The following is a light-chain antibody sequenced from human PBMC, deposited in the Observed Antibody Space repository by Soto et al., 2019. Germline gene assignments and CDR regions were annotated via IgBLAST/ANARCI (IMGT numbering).Light chain of an antibody. CDR1: SSNIASTS. Sequence: QSVLTQPPSASGTPGQRVTLCCSGSSSNIASTSVNWYQHLPGTAPKLIIDSNNQRPSGVPDRFSGSKSGTSVSLSISGLQSEDEADYYCAALDDSLNGVGFGGGTKLTVL. CDR2: SNN. J-gene: IGLJ3*02. CDR3: AALDDSLNGVG. V-gene: IGLV1-44*01.